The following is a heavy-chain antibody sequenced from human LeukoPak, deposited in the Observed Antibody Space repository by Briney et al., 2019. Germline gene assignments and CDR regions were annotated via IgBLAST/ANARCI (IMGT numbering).Heavy chain of an antibody. Sequence: GASVKVSCKASGYTFTSYAMNWVRQAPGQGLEWMGWINTNTANPTYAQGFTGRFVFSLDTSVSTTYLQISSLKGEDTAVYYCARDTRYYYGSRSHENFDYWGQGTLVTVSS. CDR2: INTNTANP. J-gene: IGHJ4*02. CDR1: GYTFTSYA. V-gene: IGHV7-4-1*02. D-gene: IGHD3-10*01. CDR3: ARDTRYYYGSRSHENFDY.